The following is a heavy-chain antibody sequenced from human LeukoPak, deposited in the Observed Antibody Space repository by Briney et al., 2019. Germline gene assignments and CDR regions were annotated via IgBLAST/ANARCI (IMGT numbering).Heavy chain of an antibody. Sequence: PSETLSLTCTVSGGSISSYYWSWIRQSLGEGLEWIGYIYSSRNTIYNPSLRGRVTMSLDTSKNQFSLKLNSVTAADTAVYYCARYDCSSATCYTWWFDPWGQGTLVTVSS. CDR3: ARYDCSSATCYTWWFDP. CDR1: GGSISSYY. J-gene: IGHJ5*02. V-gene: IGHV4-59*01. D-gene: IGHD2-2*02. CDR2: IYSSRNT.